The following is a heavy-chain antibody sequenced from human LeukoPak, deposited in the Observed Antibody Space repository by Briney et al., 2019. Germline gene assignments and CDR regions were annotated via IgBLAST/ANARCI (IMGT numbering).Heavy chain of an antibody. CDR1: GFTFSSYG. CDR3: AKESGGYDYDAFDI. D-gene: IGHD5-12*01. Sequence: GRPLRLSCAASGFTFSSYGMHWVRQAPGKGLEWVAVISYDGSNKYYADSVKGRFTISRDNSKNTLYLQMNSLRAEDTAVYYCAKESGGYDYDAFDIWGQGTMVTVSS. V-gene: IGHV3-30*18. CDR2: ISYDGSNK. J-gene: IGHJ3*02.